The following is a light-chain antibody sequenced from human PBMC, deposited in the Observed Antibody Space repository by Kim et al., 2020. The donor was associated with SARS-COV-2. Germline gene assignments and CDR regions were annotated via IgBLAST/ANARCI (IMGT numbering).Light chain of an antibody. Sequence: SSELTQDPSVSVALGQTVRITCQGDNLRRYYASWFQQKPGQAPVRVIYGKNKRPSGIPDRISGSSSGNTSSLTITGAQTEDEADYYCNSWDSNHPFVFGGGTKLSVL. V-gene: IGLV3-19*02. CDR2: GKN. J-gene: IGLJ3*02. CDR3: NSWDSNHPFV. CDR1: NLRRYY.